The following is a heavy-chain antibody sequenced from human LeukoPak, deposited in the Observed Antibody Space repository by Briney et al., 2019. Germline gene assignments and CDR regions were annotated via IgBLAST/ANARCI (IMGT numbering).Heavy chain of an antibody. CDR1: GFTFSDYY. CDR3: ARDRTLGSSWLLPASPIKNWFDP. V-gene: IGHV3-11*01. J-gene: IGHJ5*02. Sequence: GGSLRLSCAASGFTFSDYYMSWIRQAPGKGLEWVSYISSSGSTIYYADSVKGRFTISRDNAKNSLYLQMNSLRSDDTAVYYCARDRTLGSSWLLPASPIKNWFDPWGQGTLVTVSA. CDR2: ISSSGSTI. D-gene: IGHD6-13*01.